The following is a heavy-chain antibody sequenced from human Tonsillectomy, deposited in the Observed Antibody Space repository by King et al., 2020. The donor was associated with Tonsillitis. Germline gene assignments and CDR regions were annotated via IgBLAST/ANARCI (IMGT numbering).Heavy chain of an antibody. D-gene: IGHD3-22*01. J-gene: IGHJ6*02. V-gene: IGHV1-2*02. CDR3: ASRPHYYDINGHYYYSYGMDV. Sequence: VQLVESGAEVKKPGASVKVSCKASGYTFTGYYMHWVRQAPGQGLEWMGWIDPNSGGTNYAQKFQGRVTMTRDTSISTAYMELSRLRSDDTAVYYCASRPHYYDINGHYYYSYGMDVWGQGTTVTVSS. CDR1: GYTFTGYY. CDR2: IDPNSGGT.